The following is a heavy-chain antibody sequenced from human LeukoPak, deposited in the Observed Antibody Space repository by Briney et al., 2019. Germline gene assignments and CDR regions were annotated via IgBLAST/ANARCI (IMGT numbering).Heavy chain of an antibody. D-gene: IGHD3-10*01. CDR1: GFTFSSYA. CDR2: ISYDGSNK. Sequence: PGGSLRLSCAASGFTFSSYAMSWVRQAPGKGLEWVAVISYDGSNKYYADSVKGRFTISRDNSKNTLYLQMNSLRAEDTAVYYCAKGYYGSGSWYYYYGMDVWGQGTTVTVSS. J-gene: IGHJ6*02. V-gene: IGHV3-30*18. CDR3: AKGYYGSGSWYYYYGMDV.